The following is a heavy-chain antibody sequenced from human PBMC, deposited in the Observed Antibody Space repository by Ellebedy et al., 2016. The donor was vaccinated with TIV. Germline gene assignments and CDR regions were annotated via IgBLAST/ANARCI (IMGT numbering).Heavy chain of an antibody. CDR2: ISSSSTI. J-gene: IGHJ4*02. Sequence: GESLKISCAASGFTFSSYSMNWVRQAPGKGLEWVSYISSSSTIYYADSVKSRFTISRDNAKNSLYLQMNSLRDEDTAVYYCARGLTMYYFDYWGQGTLVTVSS. CDR3: ARGLTMYYFDY. CDR1: GFTFSSYS. D-gene: IGHD3-10*02. V-gene: IGHV3-48*02.